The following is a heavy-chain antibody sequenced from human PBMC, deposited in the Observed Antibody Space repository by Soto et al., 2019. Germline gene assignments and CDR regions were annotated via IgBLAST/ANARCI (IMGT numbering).Heavy chain of an antibody. CDR1: GFTLSNYG. J-gene: IGHJ6*03. V-gene: IGHV3-48*02. Sequence: GGSLRLSCGASGFTLSNYGTNWVRQAPGRGLEWISFISSTGDGSHTYYADSVKGRFSISRDLAKNSLYLQMNSLTDEDTAVYYCARGSWLGKTLGVYYYYYYMDVWGKGTTVTVSS. CDR3: ARGSWLGKTLGVYYYYYYMDV. D-gene: IGHD6-19*01. CDR2: ISSTGDGSHT.